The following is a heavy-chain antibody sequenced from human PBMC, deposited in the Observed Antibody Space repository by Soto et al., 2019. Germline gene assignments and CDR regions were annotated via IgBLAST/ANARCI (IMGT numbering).Heavy chain of an antibody. CDR1: GGSFSGYY. CDR3: ARGVTYYDFWSGYSGQRYYFDY. D-gene: IGHD3-3*01. V-gene: IGHV4-34*01. CDR2: INHSGST. J-gene: IGHJ4*01. Sequence: SETLSLTCAVYGGSFSGYYWSWIRQPPGKGLEWIGEINHSGSTNYNPSLKSRVTISVDTSKNQFSLKLSSVTAADTAVYYCARGVTYYDFWSGYSGQRYYFDYWGHGTLVTVSS.